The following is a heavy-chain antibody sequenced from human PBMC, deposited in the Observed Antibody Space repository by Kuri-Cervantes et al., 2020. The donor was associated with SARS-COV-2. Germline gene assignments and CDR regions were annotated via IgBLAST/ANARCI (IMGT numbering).Heavy chain of an antibody. CDR3: ARDLQGYCSGGSCYSDLFNFGFDY. J-gene: IGHJ4*02. V-gene: IGHV3-30-3*01. Sequence: GESLKISCAASGFTFSSYAMHWVRQAPGKGLEWVAVISYDGSNKYYADSVKGRFTISRDNSKNTLYLQMNSLRAEDTAVYYCARDLQGYCSGGSCYSDLFNFGFDYWGQGTPVTVSS. CDR1: GFTFSSYA. CDR2: ISYDGSNK. D-gene: IGHD2-15*01.